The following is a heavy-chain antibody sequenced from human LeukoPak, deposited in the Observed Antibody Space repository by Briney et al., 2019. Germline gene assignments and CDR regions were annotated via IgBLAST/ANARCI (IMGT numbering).Heavy chain of an antibody. J-gene: IGHJ6*03. V-gene: IGHV4-59*12. CDR3: ARGLGDEYTATYYYYYMDV. Sequence: SETLSLTCTVSGGSISSYYWSWIRQPPGKGLEWIGSIYYSGSTYYNPSLKSRVTISVDTSKNQFSLKLSSVTAADTAVYYCARGLGDEYTATYYYYYMDVWGKGTTVTVSS. CDR1: GGSISSYY. D-gene: IGHD3-10*01. CDR2: IYYSGST.